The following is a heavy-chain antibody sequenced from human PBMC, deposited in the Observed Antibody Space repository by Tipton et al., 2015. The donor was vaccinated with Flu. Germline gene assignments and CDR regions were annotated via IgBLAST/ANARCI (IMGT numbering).Heavy chain of an antibody. J-gene: IGHJ6*02. CDR3: ARELARSFGYYGMDV. V-gene: IGHV1-8*01. CDR2: MNPNSGDT. D-gene: IGHD1-26*01. CDR1: GYTFISYD. Sequence: QVQLVQSGAEVKKPGASVKVSCKASGYTFISYDINWVRQAPGQGLEWMGWMNPNSGDTGYAQQFQGRVTMTRSTSISTAYMELSSLGSDDTAVYYCARELARSFGYYGMDVWGQGTTVTVSS.